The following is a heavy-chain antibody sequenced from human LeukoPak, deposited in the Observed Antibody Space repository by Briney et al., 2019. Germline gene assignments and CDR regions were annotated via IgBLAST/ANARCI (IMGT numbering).Heavy chain of an antibody. CDR3: ARGPLGRWVTIDY. CDR1: GGSISSYY. CDR2: IYYSGST. V-gene: IGHV4-59*01. Sequence: SGTLSLTCTVSGGSISSYYWSWIRQPPGEGLEWIGYIYYSGSTNYNPSLKSRVTISVDTSKNQFSLKLSSVTAADTAVYYCARGPLGRWVTIDYWGQGALVTVSS. J-gene: IGHJ4*02. D-gene: IGHD4-23*01.